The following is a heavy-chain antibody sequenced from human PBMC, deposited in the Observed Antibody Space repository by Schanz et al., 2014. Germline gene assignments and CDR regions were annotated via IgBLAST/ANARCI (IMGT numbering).Heavy chain of an antibody. CDR3: ATEGPRGTRHPINYYYAMDN. D-gene: IGHD6-6*01. J-gene: IGHJ6*02. V-gene: IGHV3-33*08. CDR2: IGYDGSEK. Sequence: VQLVESGGGLAQPGGSLRLSCAASGITFSGYSMNWVRQAPGKGLEWVANIGYDGSEKYYVDSVKGRFTISRDNSKDTLYLQMSGLTPEDTAVYYCATEGPRGTRHPINYYYAMDNWGQGTKVTV. CDR1: GITFSGYS.